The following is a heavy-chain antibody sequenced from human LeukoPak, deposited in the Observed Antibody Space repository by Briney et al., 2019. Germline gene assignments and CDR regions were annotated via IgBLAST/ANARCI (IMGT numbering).Heavy chain of an antibody. J-gene: IGHJ4*02. Sequence: PGGSLRLSCAASGFTFSSYAMSWVRQAPGKGLEWVSAIGGSGGSTYYADSVKGRFTISRDNSKNTLYLQMNSLRAEDTAVYYCAKAGTMIVVVTYFDYRGQGTLVTVSS. CDR2: IGGSGGST. D-gene: IGHD3-22*01. V-gene: IGHV3-23*01. CDR3: AKAGTMIVVVTYFDY. CDR1: GFTFSSYA.